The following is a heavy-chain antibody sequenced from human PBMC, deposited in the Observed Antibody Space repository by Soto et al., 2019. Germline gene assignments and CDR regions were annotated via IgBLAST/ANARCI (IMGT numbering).Heavy chain of an antibody. V-gene: IGHV3-53*01. CDR2: LYSGGST. CDR3: ARATVGASDFGFDS. CDR1: GFTVSDYY. Sequence: EVQLVESGGGLVQPGGSLRLSCAASGFTVSDYYMTWVRQAPWKGREWVSLLYSGGSTIYADSVKGRLTISRDSSKNTLYLQMNSLRVEDTAVYYCARATVGASDFGFDSWGQGTLDTVSS. J-gene: IGHJ4*02. D-gene: IGHD1-26*01.